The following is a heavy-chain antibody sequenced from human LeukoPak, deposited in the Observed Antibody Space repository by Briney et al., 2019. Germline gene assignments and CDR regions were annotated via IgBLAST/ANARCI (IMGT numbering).Heavy chain of an antibody. V-gene: IGHV4-59*08. CDR3: ARTVVDGWFPDY. CDR1: GGSLSSYH. CDR2: VFYTGKA. J-gene: IGHJ4*02. D-gene: IGHD2-15*01. Sequence: SETLSLTCTLSGGSLSSYHWSWFRLPPGKGLQWMGHVFYTGKAVYNPSLTGRVTISVDTSKNQFSLKLSSVTAADTAVYYCARTVVDGWFPDYWGQGTLVTVSS.